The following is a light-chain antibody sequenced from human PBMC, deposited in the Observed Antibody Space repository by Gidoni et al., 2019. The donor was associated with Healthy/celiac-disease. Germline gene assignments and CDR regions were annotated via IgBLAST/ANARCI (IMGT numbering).Light chain of an antibody. J-gene: IGKJ4*01. Sequence: EIVLTQSPATLSLSPGERATLSCRASQSVSSYLAWYQQKQGQAPRLLIYDASNRATGIPARFSGSGSGTDCTLTISSLEPEDFAVYYCQQRSNWPLTFGGGTKVEIK. CDR2: DAS. V-gene: IGKV3-11*01. CDR1: QSVSSY. CDR3: QQRSNWPLT.